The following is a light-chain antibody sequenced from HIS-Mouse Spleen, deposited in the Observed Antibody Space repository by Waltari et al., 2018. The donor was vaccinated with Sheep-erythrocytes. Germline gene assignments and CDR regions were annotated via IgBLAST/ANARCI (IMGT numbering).Light chain of an antibody. CDR1: QSVSSSY. CDR2: GAS. J-gene: IGKJ3*01. Sequence: EIVLTQSPGTLSLSPGERATLSCMASQSVSSSYLAWYQQKPGQAPRPLIYGASSRATGIPDRFSGSGSGTDFTLTISRLEPEDFAVYYCQQYGSSPFTFGPGTKVDIK. V-gene: IGKV3-20*01. CDR3: QQYGSSPFT.